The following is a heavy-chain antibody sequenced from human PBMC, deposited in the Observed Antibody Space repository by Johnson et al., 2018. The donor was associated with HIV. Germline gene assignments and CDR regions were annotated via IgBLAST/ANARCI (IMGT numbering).Heavy chain of an antibody. CDR3: AKSPRGYSSV. CDR1: GFTFDDYG. Sequence: VQLVESGGGVVRPGGSLRLSCAASGFTFDDYGMSWVRQAPGKGLEWVSGISGSGGSTYYADSVKGRFTISRDNSKNTLYLQMNSRRAEGTAVYDCAKSPRGYSSVWGQGTMVTVSS. V-gene: IGHV3-23*04. CDR2: ISGSGGST. D-gene: IGHD6-13*01. J-gene: IGHJ3*01.